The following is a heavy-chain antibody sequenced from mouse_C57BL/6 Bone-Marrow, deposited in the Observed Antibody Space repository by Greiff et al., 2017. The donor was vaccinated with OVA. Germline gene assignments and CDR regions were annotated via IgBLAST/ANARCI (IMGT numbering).Heavy chain of an antibody. Sequence: EVHLVESGGGLVKPGGSLKLSCAASGFTFSSYAMSWVRQTPEKRLEWVATISDGGSYTYYPDNVKGRFTISRDNAKNNLYLQMSHLKSEDTAMYYCAREGSSGFYYYAMDYWGQGTSVTVSS. CDR1: GFTFSSYA. J-gene: IGHJ4*01. CDR2: ISDGGSYT. D-gene: IGHD3-2*02. V-gene: IGHV5-4*01. CDR3: AREGSSGFYYYAMDY.